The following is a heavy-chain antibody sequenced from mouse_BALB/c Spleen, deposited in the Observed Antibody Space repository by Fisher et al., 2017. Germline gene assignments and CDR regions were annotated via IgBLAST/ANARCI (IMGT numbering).Heavy chain of an antibody. Sequence: KFKGKATLTVDKSSSTAYLQLSSLTSEDTAVYYCALLDYWGQGTTLTVSS. V-gene: IGHV1-18*01. CDR3: ALLDY. J-gene: IGHJ2*01.